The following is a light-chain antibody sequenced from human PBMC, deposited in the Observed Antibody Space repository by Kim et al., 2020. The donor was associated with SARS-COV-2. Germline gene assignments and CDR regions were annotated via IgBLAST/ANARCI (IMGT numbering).Light chain of an antibody. CDR3: HQYGSSSS. J-gene: IGKJ2*01. V-gene: IGKV3-20*01. Sequence: EIVLTQSPATLSLSPGERATLSCRASQSVTSNYLAWYQHKPGQTPRLLIYGASSRATGIPDRFSGSGSGTDFTLTISRLEPEDFAVYYCHQYGSSSSFGQGTKLEIK. CDR2: GAS. CDR1: QSVTSNY.